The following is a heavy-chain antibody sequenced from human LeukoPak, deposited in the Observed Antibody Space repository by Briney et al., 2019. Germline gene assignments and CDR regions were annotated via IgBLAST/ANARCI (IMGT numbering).Heavy chain of an antibody. CDR3: AQTGATDAFDI. J-gene: IGHJ3*02. CDR2: IYYSGST. CDR1: GGSISSYY. V-gene: IGHV4-59*01. D-gene: IGHD1-7*01. Sequence: SETLSLTCTVSGGSISSYYWSWIRQPPGKGLEWIGYIYYSGSTNYNPSLKSRVTISVDTSKNQFSLKLSSVTAADTAVYYCAQTGATDAFDIWGQGTMVTVSS.